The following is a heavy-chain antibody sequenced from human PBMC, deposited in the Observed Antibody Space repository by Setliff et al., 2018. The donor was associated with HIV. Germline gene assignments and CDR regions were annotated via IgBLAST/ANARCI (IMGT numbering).Heavy chain of an antibody. CDR2: IIPICGTA. CDR1: GGTFSSYG. V-gene: IGHV1-69*13. D-gene: IGHD6-19*01. CDR3: ARGESIAVAYYHYYYMDV. J-gene: IGHJ6*03. Sequence: ASVKVSCKASGGTFSSYGISWVRQAPGQGLEWMGGIIPICGTANYAQKFQGRVTITADDSTSTAYMELSSLRSEDTAVYYCARGESIAVAYYHYYYMDVWGKGTTVTVSS.